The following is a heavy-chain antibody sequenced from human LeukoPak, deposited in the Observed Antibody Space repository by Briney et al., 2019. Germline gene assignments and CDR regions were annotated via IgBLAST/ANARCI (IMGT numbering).Heavy chain of an antibody. Sequence: SETLSLTCAVYGGSFSGYYWSWIRQPPGKGLEWIGYIYYSGSTNYNPSLKSRVTISVDTSKNQFSLKLSSVTAADTAVYYCARAAQSGSYDYWGQGTLVTVSS. CDR3: ARAAQSGSYDY. CDR2: IYYSGST. J-gene: IGHJ4*02. CDR1: GGSFSGYY. V-gene: IGHV4-59*01. D-gene: IGHD1-26*01.